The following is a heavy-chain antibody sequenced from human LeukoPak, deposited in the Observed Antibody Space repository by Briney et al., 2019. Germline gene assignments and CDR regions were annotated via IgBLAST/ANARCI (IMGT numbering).Heavy chain of an antibody. CDR3: ARHPDKEGV. J-gene: IGHJ4*02. V-gene: IGHV4-4*09. CDR1: GGSISRYY. CDR2: IYTSGST. Sequence: SETLSLTCTVSGGSISRYYWSWIRQPPGKGLEWIGYIYTSGSTNYNPSLKSRVTISVDTSKNQFSLKLSSVTAADTAVYYCARHPDKEGVWGQGTLVTVSS.